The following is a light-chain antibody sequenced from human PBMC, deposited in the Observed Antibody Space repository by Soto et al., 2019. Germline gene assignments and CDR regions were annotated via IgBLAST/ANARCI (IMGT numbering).Light chain of an antibody. CDR3: SSYTSSSTVV. J-gene: IGLJ2*01. CDR2: DVT. V-gene: IGLV2-14*01. Sequence: QSALTQAASVSGSPGQSITISCTGTSRDVGGSNSVSWYQQHPGKAPKLLIYDVTNRPSGVSNRFSGSKSGNTASPTISGLQAEDEADYYCSSYTSSSTVVFGGGTQLTVL. CDR1: SRDVGGSNS.